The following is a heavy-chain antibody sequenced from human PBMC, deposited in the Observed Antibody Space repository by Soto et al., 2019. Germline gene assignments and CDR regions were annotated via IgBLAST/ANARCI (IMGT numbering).Heavy chain of an antibody. CDR2: FSGGSGAI. J-gene: IGHJ4*02. CDR3: ARWNGFGDS. V-gene: IGHV3-23*01. D-gene: IGHD1-1*01. CDR1: GFSLGPYG. Sequence: LRLSCAVSGFSLGPYGVTWVRQTPEKGLEWVTGFSGGSGAIFYADSVRGRFTISRDSSTAYLQMNNLRPEDTAVYFCARWNGFGDSWGQGSMVTVSS.